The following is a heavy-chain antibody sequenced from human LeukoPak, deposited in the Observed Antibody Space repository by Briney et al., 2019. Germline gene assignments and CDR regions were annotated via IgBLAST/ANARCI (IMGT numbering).Heavy chain of an antibody. Sequence: GGSLRLSCAASGFTFSGYWMTWVRQAPGKGLEWVANIKEDGGEGYYVDSVKGRFTISRDNAKNSLYLQMSSLRAEDTAVYYCARDESSGFDYWGQGTLVTVSS. D-gene: IGHD3-22*01. CDR1: GFTFSGYW. CDR3: ARDESSGFDY. CDR2: IKEDGGEG. V-gene: IGHV3-7*01. J-gene: IGHJ4*02.